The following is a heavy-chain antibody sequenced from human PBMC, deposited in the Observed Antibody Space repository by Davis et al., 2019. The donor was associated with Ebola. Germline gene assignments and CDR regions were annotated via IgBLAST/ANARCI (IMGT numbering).Heavy chain of an antibody. V-gene: IGHV3-30*03. CDR3: ARVGTDLFDY. CDR1: GFTFSSYG. Sequence: GESLKISCAASGFTFSSYGMHWVRQAPGKGLEWVAVISYDGSNKYYADSVKGRFTISRDNSKNTLYLQMNSLRAEDTAVYYCARVGTDLFDYWGQGTLATVSS. J-gene: IGHJ4*02. CDR2: ISYDGSNK. D-gene: IGHD6-13*01.